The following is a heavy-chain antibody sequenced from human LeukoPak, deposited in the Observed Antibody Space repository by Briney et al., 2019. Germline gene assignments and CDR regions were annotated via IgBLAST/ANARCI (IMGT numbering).Heavy chain of an antibody. CDR2: IYHSGST. D-gene: IGHD2/OR15-2a*01. CDR3: ARTHSTNWFDP. CDR1: GYSISSGYY. Sequence: SETLSLTCAVSGYSISSGYYWGWIRQPPGKGLEWIGSIYHSGSTYYNPSLKSRVTISVDTSKNQFSLKLSSVTAADTAVYYCARTHSTNWFDPWGQGTPVTVSS. J-gene: IGHJ5*02. V-gene: IGHV4-38-2*01.